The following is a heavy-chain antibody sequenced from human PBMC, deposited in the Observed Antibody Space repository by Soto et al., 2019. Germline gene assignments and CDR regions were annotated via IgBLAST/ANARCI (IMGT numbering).Heavy chain of an antibody. D-gene: IGHD6-19*01. CDR2: ISYDGSNK. CDR1: GFTFSSYA. V-gene: IGHV3-30-3*01. Sequence: QVQLVESGGGVVQPGRSLRLSCAASGFTFSSYAMHWVRRAPGKGLEWVAVISYDGSNKYYADSVKGRFTISRDNSKNTLDVQMNSLRAEDTAVYYCARDRVAGNEGDYYYYYGMDVWGQGTTVTVSS. CDR3: ARDRVAGNEGDYYYYYGMDV. J-gene: IGHJ6*02.